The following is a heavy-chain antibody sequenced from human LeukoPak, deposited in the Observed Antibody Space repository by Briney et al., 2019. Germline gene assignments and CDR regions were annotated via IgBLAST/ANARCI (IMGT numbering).Heavy chain of an antibody. Sequence: PSETLSLTCAVSGGSISSSNWWSWVRQPPGKGLEWIGYIYHSGSTYYNPSLKSRVTISVDMSKKQFSLKLTSVTAADTAIYYCARLPNARWFDPWGQGTLVTVSS. V-gene: IGHV4-4*02. CDR2: IYHSGST. CDR1: GGSISSSNW. CDR3: ARLPNARWFDP. J-gene: IGHJ5*02. D-gene: IGHD2-2*01.